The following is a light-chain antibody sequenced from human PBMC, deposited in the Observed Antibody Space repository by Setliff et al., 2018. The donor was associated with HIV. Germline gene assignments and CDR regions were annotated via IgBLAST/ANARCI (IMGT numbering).Light chain of an antibody. CDR2: EVS. J-gene: IGLJ1*01. CDR1: SSDVNGYNY. V-gene: IGLV2-14*01. CDR3: SSYTSSSTPYV. Sequence: QSASVSGSPGQSITISCTGTSSDVNGYNYVSWYQQHPGKAPKLMIYEVSNRPSGVSNRFSGSKSGNTASLTISGLQAEDEADYYCSSYTSSSTPYVFGTGTKVTVL.